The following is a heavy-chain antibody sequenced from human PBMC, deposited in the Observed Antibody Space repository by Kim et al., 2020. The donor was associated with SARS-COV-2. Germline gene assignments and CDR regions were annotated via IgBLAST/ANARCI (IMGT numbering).Heavy chain of an antibody. D-gene: IGHD2-2*01. V-gene: IGHV4-34*01. Sequence: SETLSLTCAVYGGSFSGYYWSWIRQPPGKGLEWIGEINHSGSTNYNPSLKSRVTISVDTPKNQFSLKLSSLTAADTAVYYCARGEQTLYCSSTSCYYYYYYGMDVWGQGTTVTVSS. J-gene: IGHJ6*02. CDR1: GGSFSGYY. CDR2: INHSGST. CDR3: ARGEQTLYCSSTSCYYYYYYGMDV.